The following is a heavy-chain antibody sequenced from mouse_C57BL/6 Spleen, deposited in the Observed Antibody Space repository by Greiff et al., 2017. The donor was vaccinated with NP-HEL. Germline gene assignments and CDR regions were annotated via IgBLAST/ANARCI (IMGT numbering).Heavy chain of an antibody. V-gene: IGHV1-64*01. Sequence: VQLQPPGAELVKPGASVKLSCKASGYTFTSSWMHWVKQRPGQGLEWIGMIHPNSGSTNYNEKFKSKATLTVDKSSSTAYMQLSSLTSEDSAVYYCARGGSSPFDYWGQGTTLTVSS. CDR3: ARGGSSPFDY. J-gene: IGHJ2*01. D-gene: IGHD1-1*01. CDR1: GYTFTSSW. CDR2: IHPNSGST.